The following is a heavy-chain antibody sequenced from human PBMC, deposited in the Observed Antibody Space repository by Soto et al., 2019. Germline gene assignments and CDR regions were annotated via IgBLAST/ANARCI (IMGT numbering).Heavy chain of an antibody. V-gene: IGHV4-59*01. J-gene: IGHJ5*02. CDR2: IYYSGST. Sequence: SETLSLTCTVSGGSISSYYWSWIRQPPGKGLEWIGYIYYSGSTNYNPSLKSRVTISVDTSKNQFSLKLSSVTAADTAVYYCARGDYDSSGYYDGDTWFDPWGQGTLVTVSS. D-gene: IGHD3-22*01. CDR3: ARGDYDSSGYYDGDTWFDP. CDR1: GGSISSYY.